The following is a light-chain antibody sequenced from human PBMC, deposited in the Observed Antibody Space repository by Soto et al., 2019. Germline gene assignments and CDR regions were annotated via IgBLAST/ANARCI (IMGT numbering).Light chain of an antibody. CDR1: QIISSS. CDR2: SAS. Sequence: DIQMTQYPSSLSAFVGDRVTITCRTSQIISSSLNWYQQKPGKAPKLLIYSASSLQSGVPSRFSGSGSGADFTLTISSLQPEDFATYYCQQSYSSPWTFGQGTKVDIK. J-gene: IGKJ1*01. V-gene: IGKV1-39*01. CDR3: QQSYSSPWT.